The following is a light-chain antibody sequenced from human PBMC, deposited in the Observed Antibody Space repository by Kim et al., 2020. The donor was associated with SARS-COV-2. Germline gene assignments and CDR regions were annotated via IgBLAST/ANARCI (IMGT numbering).Light chain of an antibody. CDR3: QQYESSPRA. CDR2: GTS. Sequence: EVVLTQSPGTLSLSPGERATLSCRVSQRLWSNYLAWYQQRPGQAPRLLIYGTSSRATGIPDRFSGSGSGTHFTLTIRRLEPEDFALYYCQQYESSPRAFGQGTKVDIK. V-gene: IGKV3-20*01. J-gene: IGKJ1*01. CDR1: QRLWSNY.